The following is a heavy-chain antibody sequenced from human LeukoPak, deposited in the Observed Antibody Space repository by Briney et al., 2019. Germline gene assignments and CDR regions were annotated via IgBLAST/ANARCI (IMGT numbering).Heavy chain of an antibody. Sequence: GGSLRLSCAASGFTFSSYAMSWVRQAPGKGLEWVSAISGSGGSTYYADSVKGRFTISRDNSKNTLYLQMNSLRAEDTAVYYCAKDAGYSYGFNNWFDPWGQGTLVTVSS. CDR2: ISGSGGST. CDR3: AKDAGYSYGFNNWFDP. CDR1: GFTFSSYA. D-gene: IGHD5-18*01. J-gene: IGHJ5*02. V-gene: IGHV3-23*01.